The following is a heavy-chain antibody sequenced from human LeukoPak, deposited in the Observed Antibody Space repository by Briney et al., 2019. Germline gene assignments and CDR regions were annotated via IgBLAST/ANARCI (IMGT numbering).Heavy chain of an antibody. V-gene: IGHV3-15*01. CDR2: MRSEARGGTP. CDR1: GFTLRSAW. J-gene: IGHJ3*02. CDR3: TTEGFTYGHHALGI. Sequence: PGGSLRLSCATSGFTLRSAWISWVRQAPGKGLEWVGRMRSEARGGTPDYAALVKGRFIISIDDSRSTLYLQMHSLETEDTALYYCTTEGFTYGHHALGIWGQGTVVTVSS. D-gene: IGHD5-18*01.